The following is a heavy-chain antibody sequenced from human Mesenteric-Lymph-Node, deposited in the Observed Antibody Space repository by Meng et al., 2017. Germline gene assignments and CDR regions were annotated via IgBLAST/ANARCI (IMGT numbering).Heavy chain of an antibody. J-gene: IGHJ4*02. CDR1: GFTFSSYG. Sequence: GESLKISCAASGFTFSSYGMHWVRQAPGKGLEWVAVIWYDGSNKYYADSVKGRFTISRDNSKNTLYLQMNSLRAEDTAVYYCARDLYSYGSIRDFLNFDYWGQGTLVTVSS. CDR3: ARDLYSYGSIRDFLNFDY. D-gene: IGHD5-18*01. CDR2: IWYDGSNK. V-gene: IGHV3-33*01.